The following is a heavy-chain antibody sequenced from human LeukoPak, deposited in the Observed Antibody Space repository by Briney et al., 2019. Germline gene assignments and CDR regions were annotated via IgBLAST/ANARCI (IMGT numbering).Heavy chain of an antibody. CDR2: ISGSGDST. J-gene: IGHJ4*02. Sequence: LTGGSLRLSCAASGFTFSSYTMTWVRQAPGKGLEWVSGISGSGDSTYYADSVKGRFTISRDNSKSTLSLQMNSLRAEDTAIYYCATYRQVLLPFESWGQGTLVTVSS. V-gene: IGHV3-23*01. D-gene: IGHD2-8*02. CDR1: GFTFSSYT. CDR3: ATYRQVLLPFES.